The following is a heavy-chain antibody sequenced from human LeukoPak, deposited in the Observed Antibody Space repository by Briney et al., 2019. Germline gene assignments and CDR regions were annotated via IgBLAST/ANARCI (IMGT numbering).Heavy chain of an antibody. CDR2: MNPNSGNT. CDR1: GYTFTSYD. J-gene: IGHJ6*03. Sequence: ASVKVSCKASGYTFTSYDINWVRQATGQGLEWMGWMNPNSGNTGYAQKFQGRVTITRNTSISTAYMELSSLRSEDTAVYYCARGQRRKLNSNYLPYYYMDVWGKGTTVTVSS. D-gene: IGHD4-11*01. V-gene: IGHV1-8*03. CDR3: ARGQRRKLNSNYLPYYYMDV.